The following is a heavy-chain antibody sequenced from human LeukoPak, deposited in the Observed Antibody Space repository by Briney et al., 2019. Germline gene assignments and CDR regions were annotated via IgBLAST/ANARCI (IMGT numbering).Heavy chain of an antibody. D-gene: IGHD2-2*01. Sequence: PGRSLRLSXAASGFTFSSYGMHWVRQAPGKGLEWGAFIRYDGSNKYYADSVKGRFTISRDNSKNTLYLQMNSLRAEDTAVYYCAKGSRLGYCSSTSCPARYWGQGTLVTVSS. CDR1: GFTFSSYG. CDR3: AKGSRLGYCSSTSCPARY. CDR2: IRYDGSNK. V-gene: IGHV3-30*02. J-gene: IGHJ4*02.